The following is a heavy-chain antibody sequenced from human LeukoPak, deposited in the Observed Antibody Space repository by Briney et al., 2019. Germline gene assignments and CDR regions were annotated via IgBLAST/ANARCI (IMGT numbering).Heavy chain of an antibody. CDR1: GFTFTDYY. J-gene: IGHJ4*02. D-gene: IGHD3-9*01. V-gene: IGHV1-18*04. Sequence: ASVKVSCKASGFTFTDYYIHWVRQAPGQGLEWMGWISSYNGNTNYAQKLQGRATMTTDTSTSTAYMELRSLRSDDTAVYYCARGSFPSDDILTGPFDNWGQGTLVTVSS. CDR3: ARGSFPSDDILTGPFDN. CDR2: ISSYNGNT.